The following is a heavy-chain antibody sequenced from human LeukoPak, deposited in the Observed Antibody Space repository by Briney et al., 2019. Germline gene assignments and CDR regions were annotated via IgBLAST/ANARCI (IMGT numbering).Heavy chain of an antibody. CDR3: ARDQGGPVNY. CDR2: IYYSGST. D-gene: IGHD2-15*01. V-gene: IGHV4-39*07. J-gene: IGHJ4*02. CDR1: GGSISSSSYY. Sequence: SETLSLTCTVSGGSISSSSYYWGWIRQPPGKGLEWIGSIYYSGSTYYNPSLKSRVTISVDTSKNQFSLKLGSVTAADTAVYYCARDQGGPVNYWGQGTLVTVSS.